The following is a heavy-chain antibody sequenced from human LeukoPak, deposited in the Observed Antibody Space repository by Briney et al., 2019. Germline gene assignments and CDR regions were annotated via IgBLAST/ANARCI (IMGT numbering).Heavy chain of an antibody. J-gene: IGHJ4*02. D-gene: IGHD5-24*01. CDR1: TFSFSSYT. Sequence: PGGSLRLSCVASTFSFSSYTMIWVRQAPGKGLEWVSSITTVSNYIWCADSLKGRFTVSRDNAKNSLYLQMDSLTAEDTARYYCATGIGYNVGHYYLGSWGQGTLVTVSS. V-gene: IGHV3-21*01. CDR2: ITTVSNYI. CDR3: ATGIGYNVGHYYLGS.